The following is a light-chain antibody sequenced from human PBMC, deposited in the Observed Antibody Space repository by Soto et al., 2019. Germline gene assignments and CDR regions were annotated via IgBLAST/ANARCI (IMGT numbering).Light chain of an antibody. V-gene: IGKV3D-15*01. CDR3: QHYNDWPPAFT. J-gene: IGKJ3*01. Sequence: EILMTQSPATLSVSPGERATLSCRASQSLNRNLAWYQQKPGQAPRLIIYGASTRASGIPARCSGSVSGTEFTLTISSLQSEAFALYYCQHYNDWPPAFTFGPGTKVDL. CDR1: QSLNRN. CDR2: GAS.